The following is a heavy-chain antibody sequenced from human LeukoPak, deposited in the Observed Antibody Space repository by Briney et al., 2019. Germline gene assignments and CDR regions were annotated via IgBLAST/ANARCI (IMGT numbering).Heavy chain of an antibody. J-gene: IGHJ4*02. D-gene: IGHD4-17*01. CDR2: ISTYNGNT. Sequence: ASVKVSCKASGGTFSSYAITWVRQAPGQGLEWMGWISTYNGNTNYAQKLQGRVTMTTDTSTSTAYMELRSLISDDAAVYYCARGDNYGDYWGLYWGQGTLVTVSS. CDR3: ARGDNYGDYWGLY. CDR1: GGTFSSYA. V-gene: IGHV1-18*01.